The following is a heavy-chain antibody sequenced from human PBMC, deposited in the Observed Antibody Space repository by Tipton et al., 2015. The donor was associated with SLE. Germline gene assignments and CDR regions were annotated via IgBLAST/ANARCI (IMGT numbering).Heavy chain of an antibody. D-gene: IGHD4-17*01. J-gene: IGHJ5*02. V-gene: IGHV4-39*01. CDR2: IYYSGRT. CDR3: ARQGAAVTMSGWSDP. Sequence: TLSLTFTVSGGSIGSRSHYWGWIRQIPGKGLEWIGSIYYSGRTYYNPSLKSRVTVSVDTSKNQFSLNLKSVTAADTAVYYCARQGAAVTMSGWSDPWGQGTLVTVSS. CDR1: GGSIGSRSHY.